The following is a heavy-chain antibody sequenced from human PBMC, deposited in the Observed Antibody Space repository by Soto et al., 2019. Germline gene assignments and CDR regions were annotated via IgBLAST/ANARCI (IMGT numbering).Heavy chain of an antibody. CDR3: ARDPPPPDY. J-gene: IGHJ4*02. V-gene: IGHV1-18*01. CDR2: ISAYNGNT. Sequence: QVQLVQSGAEVKKPGASVKVSCKASGYTFASYAISWMRQAPGQGLEWMGWISAYNGNTNYAQKRQGRVTMTTDTSTSTAHMERRSLRSADTAVYYCARDPPPPDYWGQGTLVTVSS. CDR1: GYTFASYA.